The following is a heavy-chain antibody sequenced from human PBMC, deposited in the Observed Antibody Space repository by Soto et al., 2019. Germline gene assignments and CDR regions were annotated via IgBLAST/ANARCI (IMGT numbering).Heavy chain of an antibody. Sequence: AETLSLTCAVYGGSFSGYYWNGIRQPPGKGLEWIGEINHSGSTNYNPSLKSRVTISVDTSKNQFSLKLSSVTAADTAVYYCARGPASSTVTTSFDYWGQGTLVTVSS. J-gene: IGHJ4*02. CDR3: ARGPASSTVTTSFDY. D-gene: IGHD4-17*01. CDR1: GGSFSGYY. V-gene: IGHV4-34*01. CDR2: INHSGST.